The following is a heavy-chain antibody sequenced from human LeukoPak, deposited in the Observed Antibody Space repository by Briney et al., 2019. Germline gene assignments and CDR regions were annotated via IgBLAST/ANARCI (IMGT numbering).Heavy chain of an antibody. CDR3: ARVPGGGTAAN. J-gene: IGHJ3*01. Sequence: PSETLSLTCTVSGGSVSSGSYYWSWIRQPPGKGLEWTGYIYYSGSTNYNPSLKSRVTISVDTSKNQFSLKLRSVTAADTAVYYCARVPGGGTAANWGQGTMVPVSS. CDR1: GGSVSSGSYY. V-gene: IGHV4-61*01. CDR2: IYYSGST. D-gene: IGHD1-7*01.